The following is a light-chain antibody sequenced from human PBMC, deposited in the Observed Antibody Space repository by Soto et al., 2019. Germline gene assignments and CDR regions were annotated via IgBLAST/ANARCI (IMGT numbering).Light chain of an antibody. CDR2: KAS. CDR1: QSISNS. J-gene: IGKJ1*01. CDR3: QQYNSYSRT. Sequence: DIQMTQSPSSLSASVGDRVTISCRASQSISNSLNWYQKKPGKAPKLLIYKASSLESGVPSRFSGSGSGTEFTLTISSLQPDDFATYYCQQYNSYSRTFGQGTKVDIK. V-gene: IGKV1-5*03.